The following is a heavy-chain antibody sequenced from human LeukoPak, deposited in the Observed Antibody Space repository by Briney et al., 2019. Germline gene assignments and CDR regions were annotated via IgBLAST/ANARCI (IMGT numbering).Heavy chain of an antibody. D-gene: IGHD6-19*01. CDR2: IKSNTDGGAT. CDR1: GFSFRNTW. J-gene: IGHJ3*02. V-gene: IGHV3-15*01. CDR3: ARRIAGDGSHAFDI. Sequence: SGGSLRLSCAASGFSFRNTWMSWVRQSPGRGLEWVGRIKSNTDGGATVYSAPVKGRFTISRDDSKNTLYLQMDSLKAEDTAVYYCARRIAGDGSHAFDIWGQGTMVTVSS.